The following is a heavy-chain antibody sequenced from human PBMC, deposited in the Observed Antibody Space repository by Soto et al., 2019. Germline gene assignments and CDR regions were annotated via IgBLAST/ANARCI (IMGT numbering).Heavy chain of an antibody. V-gene: IGHV4-39*01. J-gene: IGHJ5*02. CDR3: ARARYCSSTSCRRGLVPRPVRFDP. CDR2: IYYSGST. Sequence: QLQLQESGPGLVKPSETLSLTCTVSGGSISSSRYYWGWIRQPPGKGLEWNGSIYYSGSTYYNPSLKSRVTLSVDTSTNQFSLKLSSVTAADTAVYYCARARYCSSTSCRRGLVPRPVRFDPWGQGTLVTVSS. D-gene: IGHD2-2*01. CDR1: GGSISSSRYY.